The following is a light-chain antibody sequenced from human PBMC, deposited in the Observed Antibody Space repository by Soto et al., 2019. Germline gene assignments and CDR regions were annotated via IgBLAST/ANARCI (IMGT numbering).Light chain of an antibody. CDR3: SSYTGSNINTVV. CDR2: EVS. CDR1: SSDVGGYNY. Sequence: QSALTQPASVSGSPGQSITISCTGTSSDVGGYNYVSWYQQHPGKAPKLMIFEVSTRPSGVSNRFSGSKSGNTASLTISGLQAEDEADYYCSSYTGSNINTVVFGGGTQLTVL. V-gene: IGLV2-14*01. J-gene: IGLJ2*01.